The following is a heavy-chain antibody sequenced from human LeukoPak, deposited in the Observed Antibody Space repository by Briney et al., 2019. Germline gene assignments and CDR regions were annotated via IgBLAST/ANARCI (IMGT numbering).Heavy chain of an antibody. CDR1: GDSISSSTYY. D-gene: IGHD1-14*01. V-gene: IGHV4-39*01. Sequence: PSETLSLTCSVTGDSISSSTYYWGWIRQPPGKGLDWLGSLYYSGSTYYNPSLKSRVTFSVDTSKNQFSLNLSSVTAADTAVYYCAVSQRFAEPPGDWGQGTLVTVSS. CDR3: AVSQRFAEPPGD. J-gene: IGHJ4*02. CDR2: LYYSGST.